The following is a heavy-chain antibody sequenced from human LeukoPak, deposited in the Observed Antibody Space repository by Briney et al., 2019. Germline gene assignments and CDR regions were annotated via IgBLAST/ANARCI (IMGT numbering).Heavy chain of an antibody. CDR3: ARGAYGGDNWHFDL. D-gene: IGHD2-21*01. Sequence: GGSLRLSCAASGFTLSWYDTHWVGQPPGKGLEWVAGFGTAGDRYYLASVRGRFTISREDARNVFYLQLNSLRAGDTAVYYCARGAYGGDNWHFDLWGRGTLVTVSS. V-gene: IGHV3-13*01. J-gene: IGHJ2*01. CDR2: FGTAGDR. CDR1: GFTLSWYD.